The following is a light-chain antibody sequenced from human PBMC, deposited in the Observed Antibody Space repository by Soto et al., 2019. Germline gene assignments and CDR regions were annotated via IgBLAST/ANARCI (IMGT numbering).Light chain of an antibody. Sequence: EIVLTQSPATLSLSPGERATLSCGASQSVSSSYLAWYQQKPGLAPRLLIYDASSRATGIPDRFSGSESGTDFTLTITRLEPEDFAVYYWLQYGSSPPMYTFGQGTKLEIK. V-gene: IGKV3D-20*01. CDR1: QSVSSSY. CDR3: LQYGSSPPMYT. J-gene: IGKJ2*01. CDR2: DAS.